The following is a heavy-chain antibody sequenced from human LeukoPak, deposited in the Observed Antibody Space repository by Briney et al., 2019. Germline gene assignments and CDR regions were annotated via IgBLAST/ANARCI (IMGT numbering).Heavy chain of an antibody. V-gene: IGHV3-7*01. D-gene: IGHD3-22*01. CDR3: ARDLYRIVVVPHYFDY. Sequence: PGGSLRDSCAASGFTLSSYLMSSVRPAPGKGREGVANIKKDGREKYYVDSVKGRFTLSRDNAKNSLYLQMNSLRAEDTAVYYCARDLYRIVVVPHYFDYWGQGTLVTVSS. CDR2: IKKDGREK. CDR1: GFTLSSYL. J-gene: IGHJ4*02.